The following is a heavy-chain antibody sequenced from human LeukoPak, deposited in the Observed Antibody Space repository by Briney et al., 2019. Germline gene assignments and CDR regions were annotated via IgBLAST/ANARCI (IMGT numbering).Heavy chain of an antibody. CDR2: IWYDGSNK. D-gene: IGHD2-15*01. V-gene: IGHV3-33*01. CDR3: ATQSWVAAGDY. CDR1: GFTFSSYG. Sequence: GGSLRLSCAASGFTFSSYGMHWVRQAPGKGLEWVAVIWYDGSNKYYADSVKGRFTISRDNSKNTLYLQMNSLGAEDTAVYYCATQSWVAAGDYWGQGTLVTVSS. J-gene: IGHJ4*02.